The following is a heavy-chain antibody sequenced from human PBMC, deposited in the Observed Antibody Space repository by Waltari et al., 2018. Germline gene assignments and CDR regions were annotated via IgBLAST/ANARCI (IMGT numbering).Heavy chain of an antibody. CDR2: IVPSGGGT. CDR3: TSDGVRAGIVDQ. CDR1: GYTFTGYY. Sequence: QVQLVQSGAEVKKPGASVKVSCKASGYTFTGYYMHWVRQAPGQGLEWMGCIVPSGGGTNYAQKFQGRVTMTRDMSISTSYMELSRLTSDDTAVYFCTSDGVRAGIVDQWGQGTLVTVSS. V-gene: IGHV1-2*02. D-gene: IGHD3-22*01. J-gene: IGHJ4*02.